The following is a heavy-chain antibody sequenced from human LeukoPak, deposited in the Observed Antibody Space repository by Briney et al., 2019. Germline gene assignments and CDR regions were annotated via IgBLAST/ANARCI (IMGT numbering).Heavy chain of an antibody. CDR1: GGTFSSYA. Sequence: SVKVSCKASGGTFSSYAISWMRQAPGQGLEWMGGIIPIFGTANYAQKFQGRVTITADESTSTAYMELSSLRSEDTAVYYCASSQSPRYGMDVWGQGTTVTVSS. V-gene: IGHV1-69*13. CDR3: ASSQSPRYGMDV. J-gene: IGHJ6*02. CDR2: IIPIFGTA.